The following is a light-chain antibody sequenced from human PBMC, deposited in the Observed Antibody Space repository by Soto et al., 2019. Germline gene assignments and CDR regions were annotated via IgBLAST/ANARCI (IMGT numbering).Light chain of an antibody. V-gene: IGKV1-33*01. Sequence: DIQMTQSPSSLSASVGDRVTITCQASQDIRNYLNWYQQNPGKAPKLLIYDASNLQTGVPSRFSGSGSRTDFTLTISSLQPEDIATYYCQHYDDLPLTFGGGTKVEIK. J-gene: IGKJ4*01. CDR3: QHYDDLPLT. CDR2: DAS. CDR1: QDIRNY.